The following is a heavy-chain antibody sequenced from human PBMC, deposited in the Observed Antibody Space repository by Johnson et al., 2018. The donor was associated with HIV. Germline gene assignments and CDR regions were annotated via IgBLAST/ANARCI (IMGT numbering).Heavy chain of an antibody. D-gene: IGHD5-24*01. Sequence: VQLVESGGGLIQAGGSLRLSCAASGISVSGYYMSWVRQAPGKGLEWVSVLFSGGSTYYADSVKGRFTISRDNSKNTLYLQMNSLRAEDTAVYYCARACRDGYTCDAFDVWGQGTMVTVSS. V-gene: IGHV3-66*01. CDR3: ARACRDGYTCDAFDV. CDR2: LFSGGST. J-gene: IGHJ3*01. CDR1: GISVSGYY.